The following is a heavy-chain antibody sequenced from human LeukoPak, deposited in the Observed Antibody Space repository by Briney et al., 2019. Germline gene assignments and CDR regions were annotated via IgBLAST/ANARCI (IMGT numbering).Heavy chain of an antibody. CDR2: ISTDGYTT. CDR1: GLAFSAYK. V-gene: IGHV3-74*01. Sequence: GGSLRLSCAASGLAFSAYKMHWVRQAPRKGLVWVSRISTDGYTTDYADFVQGRFTASRDNTKNTWSLEMNSLRAEDTAVYYCVNFYCGGDCYSKWGQGTLVTVSS. D-gene: IGHD2-21*02. CDR3: VNFYCGGDCYSK. J-gene: IGHJ4*02.